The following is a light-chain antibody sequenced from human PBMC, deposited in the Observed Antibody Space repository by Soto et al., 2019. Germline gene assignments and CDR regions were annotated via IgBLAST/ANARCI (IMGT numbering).Light chain of an antibody. CDR3: CSFAGSYYV. CDR1: SSDIGAYDY. V-gene: IGLV2-11*01. CDR2: EVS. Sequence: QSALTQPRSVSGSPGQSVTISCTGTSSDIGAYDYVSWYQQHPGKAPKLMIYEVSQRPSGVPDRFSGSKSGNTASLTISGLQGEDEADYYCCSFAGSYYVFGTGNKLTVL. J-gene: IGLJ1*01.